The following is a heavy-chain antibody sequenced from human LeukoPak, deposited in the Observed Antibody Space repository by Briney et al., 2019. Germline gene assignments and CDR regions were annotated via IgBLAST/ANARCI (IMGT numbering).Heavy chain of an antibody. CDR2: INHSGST. CDR1: GGSISGYY. Sequence: PSETLSLTCTVSGGSISGYYWSWIRQPPGKGLEWIGEINHSGSTNYNPSLKSRVTISVDTSKNQFSLKLSSVTAADTAVYYCARQTGAYSSGWHSGWFDPWGQGTLVTVSS. V-gene: IGHV4-34*01. J-gene: IGHJ5*02. CDR3: ARQTGAYSSGWHSGWFDP. D-gene: IGHD6-19*01.